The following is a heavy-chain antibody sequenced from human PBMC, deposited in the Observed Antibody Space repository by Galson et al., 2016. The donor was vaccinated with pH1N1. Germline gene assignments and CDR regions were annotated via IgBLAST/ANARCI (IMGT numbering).Heavy chain of an antibody. J-gene: IGHJ5*02. V-gene: IGHV1-18*01. Sequence: SVKVSCKASGYMFTSYGITWVRQAPGQGLEWMGLISGYNGNTNYAQKFRGRLTMTTDTSTNTAYMELRSLRSDDTAFYYCARLSGSRWLDPWGQGTLVTVSS. D-gene: IGHD3-10*01. CDR2: ISGYNGNT. CDR1: GYMFTSYG. CDR3: ARLSGSRWLDP.